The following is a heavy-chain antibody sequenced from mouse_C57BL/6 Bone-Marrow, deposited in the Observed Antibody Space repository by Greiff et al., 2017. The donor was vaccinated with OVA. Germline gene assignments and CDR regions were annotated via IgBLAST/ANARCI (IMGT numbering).Heavy chain of an antibody. D-gene: IGHD1-1*01. Sequence: QVQLQQSGPGLVQPSQSLSITCTVSGFSLTSYGVHWVRQPPGQGLEWLGVIWSGGSTDYNAAFISRLSISKDNSKSQVFFKMNSLQADDTAIYYCDKTGFITTVVATLDWYFDVWGTGTTVTVSS. CDR2: IWSGGST. J-gene: IGHJ1*03. CDR1: GFSLTSYG. CDR3: DKTGFITTVVATLDWYFDV. V-gene: IGHV2-4*01.